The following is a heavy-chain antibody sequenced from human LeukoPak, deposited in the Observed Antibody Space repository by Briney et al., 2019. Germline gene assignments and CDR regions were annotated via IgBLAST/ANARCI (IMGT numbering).Heavy chain of an antibody. CDR1: GYTFTGYY. CDR3: ASGEVGVVYRAGGRYYYYYHAMDV. D-gene: IGHD2-15*01. CDR2: INPNSGGT. Sequence: WASVKVSCKASGYTFTGYYIHWVRQAPGQGLEWMGRINPNSGGTNYAQRFQGRVTMTRDTSISTAYMELSRLRSDDTAVYYCASGEVGVVYRAGGRYYYYYHAMDVWGQGTTVTVSS. V-gene: IGHV1-2*06. J-gene: IGHJ6*02.